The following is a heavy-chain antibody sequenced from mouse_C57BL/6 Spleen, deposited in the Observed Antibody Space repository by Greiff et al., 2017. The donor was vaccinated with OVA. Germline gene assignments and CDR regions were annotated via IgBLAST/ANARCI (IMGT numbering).Heavy chain of an antibody. J-gene: IGHJ4*01. CDR1: GYTFTSYG. Sequence: QVQLKESGAELARPGASVKLSCKASGYTFTSYGISWVKQRTGQGLEWIGEIYPRSGNTYYNEKFKGKATLTADKSSSTAYMELRSLTSEDSAVYFGARIGNSKDYAMDYWGQGTSVTVSS. V-gene: IGHV1-81*01. CDR3: ARIGNSKDYAMDY. CDR2: IYPRSGNT. D-gene: IGHD2-1*01.